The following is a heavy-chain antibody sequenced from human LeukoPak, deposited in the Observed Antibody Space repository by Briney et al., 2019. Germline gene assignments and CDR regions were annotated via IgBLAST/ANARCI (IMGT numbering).Heavy chain of an antibody. Sequence: PGGSLRLSCAASGFSFSNFGMHWVRQAPGKGLEWVAVISYDGRNKYFADSVKGRLTISRDNSKSTVYLEMNSLRDEDTAVYYCAKDKRGISGWYDHWGQGTLVIASS. CDR2: ISYDGRNK. V-gene: IGHV3-30*18. J-gene: IGHJ5*02. D-gene: IGHD3-16*01. CDR1: GFSFSNFG. CDR3: AKDKRGISGWYDH.